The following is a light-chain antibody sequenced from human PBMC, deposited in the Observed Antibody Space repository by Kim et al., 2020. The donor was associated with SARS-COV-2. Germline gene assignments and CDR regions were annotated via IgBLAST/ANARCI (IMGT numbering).Light chain of an antibody. CDR2: RAS. J-gene: IGKJ1*01. V-gene: IGKV1-5*03. CDR1: QSVSII. CDR3: QQYHTYPWT. Sequence: GSVGDRVAITCRASQSVSIIVAWYQQKPGKAPKLLIYRASSLESGVPSSFSGSGSGTGFTLTITSLQPDDFAAYSCQQYHTYPWTFGQGTKVDIK.